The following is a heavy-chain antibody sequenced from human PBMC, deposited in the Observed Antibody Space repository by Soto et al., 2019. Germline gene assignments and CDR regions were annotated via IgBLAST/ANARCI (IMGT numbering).Heavy chain of an antibody. CDR3: ARHLGYDSSGYYRNWFDP. CDR1: GGSISSSTYY. J-gene: IGHJ5*02. CDR2: FFIGGNT. V-gene: IGHV4-39*01. Sequence: SETLSLTCTVSGGSISSSTYYWGWMRQPPGKGLEWIASFFIGGNTYYNPSLKSRVTISVDKSKNQFSLKLNSVTAADTAVYYCARHLGYDSSGYYRNWFDPWGQGTLVTVSS. D-gene: IGHD3-22*01.